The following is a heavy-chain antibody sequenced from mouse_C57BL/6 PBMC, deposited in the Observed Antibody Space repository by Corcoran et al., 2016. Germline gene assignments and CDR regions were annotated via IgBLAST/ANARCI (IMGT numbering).Heavy chain of an antibody. Sequence: QVQLQQSGAELVKPGASVKISCKASGYAFSSYWMNWVKQRPGKGLEWIGQIYPGDGDTNYNGKFKGKATLTADKSSSTAYMQLSSLTSEDSAVYFCARPGTTVVRYFDVWGTGTTVTVSS. CDR1: GYAFSSYW. CDR3: ARPGTTVVRYFDV. CDR2: IYPGDGDT. J-gene: IGHJ1*03. D-gene: IGHD1-1*01. V-gene: IGHV1-80*01.